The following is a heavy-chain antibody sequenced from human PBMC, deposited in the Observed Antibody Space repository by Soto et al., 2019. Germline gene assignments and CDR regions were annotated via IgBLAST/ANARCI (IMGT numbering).Heavy chain of an antibody. CDR1: CGAISRGCYS. CDR3: ASGSSSYYYYGMDV. Sequence: SETLSLPCFVSCGAISRGCYSWTWIRQPPGKAPEWMGNIYDSGSTSYNRSLKSRVTMSVDRSTNQFSLKLTSVTAADTAVYFCASGSSSYYYYGMDVWGKGTTVTISS. J-gene: IGHJ6*04. CDR2: IYDSGST. V-gene: IGHV4-30-2*01. D-gene: IGHD6-19*01.